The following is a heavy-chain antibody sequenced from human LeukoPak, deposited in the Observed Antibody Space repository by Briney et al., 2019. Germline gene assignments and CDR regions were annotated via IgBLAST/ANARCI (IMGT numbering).Heavy chain of an antibody. CDR2: FDPEDGET. CDR1: GYTLTELS. J-gene: IGHJ5*02. Sequence: ASVKVSCKVSGYTLTELSMHWVRQAPGKGLEWMGGFDPEDGETIYAQKFQGRVTITADKSTSTAYMELSSLRSEDTAVYYCAREGYYGSGSYYPWGQGTLVTVSS. D-gene: IGHD3-10*01. CDR3: AREGYYGSGSYYP. V-gene: IGHV1-24*01.